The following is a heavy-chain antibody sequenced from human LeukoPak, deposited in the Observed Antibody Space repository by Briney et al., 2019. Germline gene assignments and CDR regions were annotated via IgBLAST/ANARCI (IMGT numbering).Heavy chain of an antibody. CDR1: GYSFTSYW. CDR3: ARNLIVVVPAGTDYYYYMDV. CDR2: IYPGDSDT. J-gene: IGHJ6*03. D-gene: IGHD2-2*01. V-gene: IGHV5-51*01. Sequence: GEFLKISCKGSGYSFTSYWIGWVRQKLGKGLEWMGIIYPGDSDTRYSPSFQGQVTISADKSISTAYLQWRSLKASDTAMYYCARNLIVVVPAGTDYYYYMDVWGKGTTVTVSS.